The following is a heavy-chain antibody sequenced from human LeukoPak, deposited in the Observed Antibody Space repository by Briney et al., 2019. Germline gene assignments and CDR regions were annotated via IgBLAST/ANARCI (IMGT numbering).Heavy chain of an antibody. V-gene: IGHV4-34*01. Sequence: PSETLSLTCAVYGGSFSGYYWSWIRQPPGKGLEWIGEINHSGSTNYNPSLKSRVTISVDTSKNQFSLKLSSVTAADTAVYYCARVAAARRGYYYYYYMDVWGKGTTVTVSS. CDR3: ARVAAARRGYYYYYYMDV. J-gene: IGHJ6*03. CDR2: INHSGST. CDR1: GGSFSGYY. D-gene: IGHD6-6*01.